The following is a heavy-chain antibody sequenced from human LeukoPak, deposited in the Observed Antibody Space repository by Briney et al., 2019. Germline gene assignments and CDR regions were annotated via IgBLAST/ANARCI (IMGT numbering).Heavy chain of an antibody. CDR1: GFAFSSYW. CDR2: VNSDGSST. V-gene: IGHV3-74*01. Sequence: GGSLRLSCAASGFAFSSYWPHWVRQAPGKGLVWVSRVNSDGSSTNYADSVEGRFTVSRDNAKNTLFLQMNSLRVEDTALYYCVSGDYGNYWGQGTLVTVSS. CDR3: VSGDYGNY. J-gene: IGHJ4*02. D-gene: IGHD4-17*01.